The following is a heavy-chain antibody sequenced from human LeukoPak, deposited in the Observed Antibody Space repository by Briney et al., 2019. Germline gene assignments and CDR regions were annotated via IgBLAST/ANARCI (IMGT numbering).Heavy chain of an antibody. CDR1: GFTFSSYG. Sequence: GGSLRLSCAASGFTFSSYGMHWVRQAPGKGLEWVAVISYDGSNKYYADSVKGRFTISRDNSKNTLYLQMNSLRAEDTAVYYCARDLWYSSGWTEGTAIDYWGQGTLVTVSS. CDR2: ISYDGSNK. D-gene: IGHD6-19*01. CDR3: ARDLWYSSGWTEGTAIDY. J-gene: IGHJ4*02. V-gene: IGHV3-30*03.